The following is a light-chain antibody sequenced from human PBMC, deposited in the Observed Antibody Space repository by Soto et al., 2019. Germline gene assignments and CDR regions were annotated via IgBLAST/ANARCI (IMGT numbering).Light chain of an antibody. CDR2: EVS. V-gene: IGLV2-8*01. J-gene: IGLJ1*01. CDR1: SGDVGGYNY. CDR3: SSYAGSNNYV. Sequence: QSALTQPPSASGSPGQSVTISCTGTSGDVGGYNYVSWYQQHPGKAPKLMIFEVSERPSGVPDRFSASKSGNTASLTVSGLQAEDEADYYCSSYAGSNNYVLGTGTRSPS.